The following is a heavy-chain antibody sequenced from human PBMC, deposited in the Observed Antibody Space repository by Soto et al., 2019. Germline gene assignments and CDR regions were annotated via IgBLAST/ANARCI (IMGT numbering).Heavy chain of an antibody. CDR1: GYIFTSYW. Sequence: PGESLKISCKGSGYIFTSYWISWVRQKPGKGLEWVGRIDLRDSDTTYSPSFQGHITISADKSIATAYLQWSSLEAADTGIYFCERQHKPAAEHDYWGQGTLVTVSS. D-gene: IGHD2-2*01. CDR3: ERQHKPAAEHDY. V-gene: IGHV5-10-1*01. J-gene: IGHJ4*02. CDR2: IDLRDSDT.